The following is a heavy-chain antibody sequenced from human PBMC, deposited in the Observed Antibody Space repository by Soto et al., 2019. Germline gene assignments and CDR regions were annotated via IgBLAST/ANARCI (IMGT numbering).Heavy chain of an antibody. V-gene: IGHV3-23*01. Sequence: GGSLRLSCAASGFTFTNYAMTWVRQAPGKGLEWVSGISASGGSTYYADSVKGRFTISRDNSKNTLFLQMNSLRAEDTALYYCAKDRGSLYTSSSPLDFWGQGTLVTVSS. CDR3: AKDRGSLYTSSSPLDF. D-gene: IGHD6-6*01. CDR2: ISASGGST. J-gene: IGHJ4*02. CDR1: GFTFTNYA.